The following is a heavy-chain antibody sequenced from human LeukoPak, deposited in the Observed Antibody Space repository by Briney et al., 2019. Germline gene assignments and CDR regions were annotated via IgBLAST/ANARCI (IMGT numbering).Heavy chain of an antibody. CDR1: GFTFSSYS. CDR3: ARQNDYGNNFRGLDPFDL. D-gene: IGHD4-17*01. V-gene: IGHV3-21*01. CDR2: ISSSSSYI. Sequence: GGSLRLSCAASGFTFSSYSMNWVRQAPGKGLEWVSSISSSSSYIYYADSVKGRFTISRDNAKNSLYLQMNSLRAEDTAVYYCARQNDYGNNFRGLDPFDLWGQGTMVTVSS. J-gene: IGHJ3*01.